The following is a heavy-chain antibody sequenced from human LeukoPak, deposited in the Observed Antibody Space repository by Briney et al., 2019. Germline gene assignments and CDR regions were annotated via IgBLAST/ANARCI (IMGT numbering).Heavy chain of an antibody. CDR1: GYTFPGYY. V-gene: IGHV1-2*02. D-gene: IGHD3-10*01. CDR2: INPNSGGT. J-gene: IGHJ6*02. Sequence: GASVKVSCKSSGYTFPGYYMHCVRQAPGQGLEWMGWINPNSGGTNYAQKFQGRVTMTRDTSISTAYMELSRLRSDDTAVYYCARVRFGDLISFPYGMDVWGQGTTVTVSS. CDR3: ARVRFGDLISFPYGMDV.